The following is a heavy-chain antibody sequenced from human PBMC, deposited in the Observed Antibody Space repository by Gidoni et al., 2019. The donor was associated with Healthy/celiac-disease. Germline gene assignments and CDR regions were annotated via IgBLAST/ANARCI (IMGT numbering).Heavy chain of an antibody. V-gene: IGHV4-34*01. CDR1: GGSFIGYY. J-gene: IGHJ5*02. CDR3: ASELGYCSGGSCLNWFDP. D-gene: IGHD2-15*01. Sequence: QVQLQQWGAGLLKPSETLSLTCAVYGGSFIGYYWSWIRQPPGKGLEWIGEINHSGSTNYNPSLKSRVTISVDTSKNQFSLKLSSVTAADTAVYYCASELGYCSGGSCLNWFDPWGQGTLVTVSS. CDR2: INHSGST.